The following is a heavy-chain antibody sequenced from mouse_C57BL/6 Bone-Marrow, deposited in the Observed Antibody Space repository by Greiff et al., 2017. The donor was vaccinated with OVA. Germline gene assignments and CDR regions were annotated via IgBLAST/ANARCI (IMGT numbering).Heavy chain of an antibody. CDR2: IDPSDSYT. D-gene: IGHD1-1*01. J-gene: IGHJ2*01. CDR3: ARNWGSSYYFDY. Sequence: VQLLQPGAELVKPGASVKLSCKASGYTFTSYWMQWVKQRPGQGLEWIGEIDPSDSYTNYNQKFKGKATLTVDTSSSTAYMQLSSLTSEDSAVYDCARNWGSSYYFDYWGQGTTLTVSS. CDR1: GYTFTSYW. V-gene: IGHV1-50*01.